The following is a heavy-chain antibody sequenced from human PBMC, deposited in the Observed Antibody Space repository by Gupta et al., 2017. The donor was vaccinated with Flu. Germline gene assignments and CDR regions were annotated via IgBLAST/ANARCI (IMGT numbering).Heavy chain of an antibody. CDR2: IWYDGSKE. V-gene: IGHV3-33*01. Sequence: QVQLVESGGGVVQPGRPLSLSCAASGFTFSGNACPWVRQAPGKGLEWVAIIWYDGSKEYYADSVKGRCSISRDNSKNILYLQMNSLTAEDSAVYYCARDFCSSTSCYSFHFDSWGQGTLVTVSS. CDR3: ARDFCSSTSCYSFHFDS. J-gene: IGHJ4*02. D-gene: IGHD2-2*01. CDR1: GFTFSGNA.